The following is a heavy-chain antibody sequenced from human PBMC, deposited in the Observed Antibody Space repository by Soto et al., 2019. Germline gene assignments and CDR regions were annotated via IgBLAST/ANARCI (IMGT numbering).Heavy chain of an antibody. CDR1: GFTFSNFG. CDR2: VSYDGTKK. V-gene: IGHV3-30*18. CDR3: AKDYLGNSNAFDI. D-gene: IGHD2-2*01. J-gene: IGHJ3*02. Sequence: GGSLRLSCAASGFTFSNFGMHWVRRAPGKGLEWVASVSYDGTKKHSADSVKGRFTISRDSSKNTLYLQMSSLRAGDTAVYYCAKDYLGNSNAFDIWGRGTMVTVSS.